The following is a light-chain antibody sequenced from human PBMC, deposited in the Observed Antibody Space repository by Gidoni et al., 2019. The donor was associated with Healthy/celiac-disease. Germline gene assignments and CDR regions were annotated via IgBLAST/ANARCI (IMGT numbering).Light chain of an antibody. CDR2: GNS. J-gene: IGLJ3*02. CDR1: SSNIGSGYD. Sequence: QSVLTQPPSVSGAPGPRVTISCTGSSSNIGSGYDVHWYQQLPGTDPKLLIYGNSNRPSGVPDRFSGSKSGTSASLAITGLQAEDEADYYCQSYNSSLSGWVFGGGTKLTVL. CDR3: QSYNSSLSGWV. V-gene: IGLV1-40*01.